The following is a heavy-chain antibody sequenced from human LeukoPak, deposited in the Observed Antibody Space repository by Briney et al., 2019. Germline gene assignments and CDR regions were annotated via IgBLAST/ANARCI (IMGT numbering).Heavy chain of an antibody. D-gene: IGHD6-13*01. J-gene: IGHJ5*02. CDR1: GYTFTSYY. Sequence: ASVKVSCKEFGYTFTSYYLHWVRQAPGQGFEWMGIINPSGGSTSYAQKFQGRVTMTRDTSTSTVYMELSSLRSEDTAVYYCARGGGSSWYDDWFDPWGQGTLVTVSS. CDR3: ARGGGSSWYDDWFDP. V-gene: IGHV1-46*01. CDR2: INPSGGST.